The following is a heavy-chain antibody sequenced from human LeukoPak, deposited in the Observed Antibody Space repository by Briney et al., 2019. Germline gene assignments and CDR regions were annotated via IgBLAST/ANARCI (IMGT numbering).Heavy chain of an antibody. Sequence: KPSETLSLTCTVSGGSISSGGYYWSWIRQHPGKGLEWIGYTYYSGSTYYNPSLKSRVTISVDTSKNQFSLKLSSVTAADTAVYYCARDHRSGTYGMDVWGQGTTVTVSS. CDR1: GGSISSGGYY. D-gene: IGHD3-10*01. J-gene: IGHJ6*02. CDR3: ARDHRSGTYGMDV. CDR2: TYYSGST. V-gene: IGHV4-31*03.